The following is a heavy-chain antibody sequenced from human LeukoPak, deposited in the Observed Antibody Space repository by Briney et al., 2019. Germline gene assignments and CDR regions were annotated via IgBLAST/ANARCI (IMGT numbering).Heavy chain of an antibody. J-gene: IGHJ4*02. CDR2: ISYDGSNK. D-gene: IGHD2-21*02. Sequence: GGSLRLSCAASGFTFSSYGVHWVRQAPGKGLEWVAVISYDGSNKYYADSVKGRFAISRDNSKNTLYLQMNSLRAEDTAVYYCARDGSRGNLVTAPDFWGQGTLVTVSS. V-gene: IGHV3-30*03. CDR1: GFTFSSYG. CDR3: ARDGSRGNLVTAPDF.